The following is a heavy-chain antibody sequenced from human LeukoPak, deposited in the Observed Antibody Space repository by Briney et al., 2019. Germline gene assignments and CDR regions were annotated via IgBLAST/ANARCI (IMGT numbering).Heavy chain of an antibody. D-gene: IGHD3-22*01. CDR3: ARDTGDSSGYYAY. J-gene: IGHJ4*02. V-gene: IGHV3-21*01. Sequence: PGGSLRLSCAASGFTFSSYSMNWVRQAPGKGLEWVSSISSSSSYIYYADSVKGRFTISRDNAKNSLYLQMNGLRAEDTAVYYCARDTGDSSGYYAYWGQGTLVTVSS. CDR1: GFTFSSYS. CDR2: ISSSSSYI.